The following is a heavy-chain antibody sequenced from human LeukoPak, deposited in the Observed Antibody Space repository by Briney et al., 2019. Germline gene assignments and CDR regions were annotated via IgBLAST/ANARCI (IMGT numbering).Heavy chain of an antibody. V-gene: IGHV3-30*18. J-gene: IGHJ4*02. Sequence: PGGSLRLSCAASGFTFSSYGMHWVRQAPGKGLEWVAVISYDGSNKYYADSVKGRFTISRDNSKNTLYLQMNSLRAEDTAVYYCAKAYGSGSSYPGPFDYWGQGTLVTVSS. CDR3: AKAYGSGSSYPGPFDY. CDR1: GFTFSSYG. D-gene: IGHD3-10*01. CDR2: ISYDGSNK.